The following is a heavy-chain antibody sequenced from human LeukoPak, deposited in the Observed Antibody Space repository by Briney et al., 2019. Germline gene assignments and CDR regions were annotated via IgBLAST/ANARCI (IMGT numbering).Heavy chain of an antibody. Sequence: GGSLRLSCAASGFTFSDYYMSWIRQAPGKGLEWVSYISSSGSTIYYADSVKGRFTISRDSAKNSLYLQMNSLRAEDTAVYYCAKIYCTSTDCYYDYWGQGTLVTVSS. D-gene: IGHD2-2*01. J-gene: IGHJ4*02. CDR3: AKIYCTSTDCYYDY. CDR2: ISSSGSTI. V-gene: IGHV3-11*04. CDR1: GFTFSDYY.